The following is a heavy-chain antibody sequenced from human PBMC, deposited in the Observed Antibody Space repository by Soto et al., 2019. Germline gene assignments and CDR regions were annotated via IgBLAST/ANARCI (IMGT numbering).Heavy chain of an antibody. CDR3: ARARWYDAFDV. V-gene: IGHV4-38-2*01. D-gene: IGHD2-15*01. CDR2: IFHGGNT. J-gene: IGHJ3*01. CDR1: GFFISSGNY. Sequence: LSLTCAVSGFFISSGNYWGWIRKPPGKGLEWIGSIFHGGNTYYNPSLKSRVTISVDMSKNQFSLKLNSVTAADTAVYYCARARWYDAFDVWGQGTVVTVTS.